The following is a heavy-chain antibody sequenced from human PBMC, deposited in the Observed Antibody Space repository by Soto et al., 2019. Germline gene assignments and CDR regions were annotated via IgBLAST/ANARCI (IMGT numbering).Heavy chain of an antibody. J-gene: IGHJ4*02. V-gene: IGHV1-46*03. D-gene: IGHD6-19*01. Sequence: QVQLVQSGAEVKKPGASVKVSCKASGYTFTSYYMHWVRQAPGQGLEWMGIINPSGGSTSYAQKFQGRVTMTRDTSTSTVYMELSSLRSEDTAVYYCARDPQGYSSGWYGIGFDYWGQGTLVTVSS. CDR3: ARDPQGYSSGWYGIGFDY. CDR2: INPSGGST. CDR1: GYTFTSYY.